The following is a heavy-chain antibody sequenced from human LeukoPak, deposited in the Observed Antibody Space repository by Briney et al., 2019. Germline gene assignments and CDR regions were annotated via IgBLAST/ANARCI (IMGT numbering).Heavy chain of an antibody. CDR2: IYPGDSDT. Sequence: GESLKISCKGSGYTFTSYWIAWVRQMPGKGLEWMGIIYPGDSDTRYSPSFQGQVTISADKSITTTYLQWSSLKASDSAMYYCARQEGSGSSSDYWGQGTLVTVSS. D-gene: IGHD1-26*01. CDR1: GYTFTSYW. CDR3: ARQEGSGSSSDY. V-gene: IGHV5-51*01. J-gene: IGHJ4*02.